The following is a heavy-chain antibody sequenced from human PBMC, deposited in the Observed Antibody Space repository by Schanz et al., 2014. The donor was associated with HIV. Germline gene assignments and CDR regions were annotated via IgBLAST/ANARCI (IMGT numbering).Heavy chain of an antibody. CDR1: GFTFSSYG. V-gene: IGHV3-30*18. Sequence: QVQLLESGGGVVQPGRSLRLSCAASGFTFSSYGMHWVRQAQGKGPEWVAVISYDGSNKYYADSVKGRFTISRDNSKNTLYVQMNSLRAEDTAVYYCAKDQGYDFWSGYYNYYHMDVWGQGTTVTVSS. J-gene: IGHJ6*02. D-gene: IGHD3-3*01. CDR3: AKDQGYDFWSGYYNYYHMDV. CDR2: ISYDGSNK.